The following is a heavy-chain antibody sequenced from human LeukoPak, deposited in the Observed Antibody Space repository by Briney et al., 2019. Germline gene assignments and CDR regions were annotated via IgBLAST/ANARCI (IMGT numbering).Heavy chain of an antibody. CDR3: AREGEGEGYSYGYDY. D-gene: IGHD5-18*01. CDR2: IYSGGST. V-gene: IGHV3-66*01. Sequence: PGGSLRLSCAASGFTVSSNYMIWVRQAPGKGLEWVSVIYSGGSTYYADSVKGRFTISRDNSKNTLYLQMNSLRAEDTAVYYCAREGEGEGYSYGYDYWGQGTLVTVSS. J-gene: IGHJ4*02. CDR1: GFTVSSNY.